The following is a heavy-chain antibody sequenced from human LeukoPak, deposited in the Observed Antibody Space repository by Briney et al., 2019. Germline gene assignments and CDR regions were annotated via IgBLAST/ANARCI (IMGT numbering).Heavy chain of an antibody. CDR3: ARGYSSGWVLDY. V-gene: IGHV1-46*01. J-gene: IGHJ4*02. CDR1: GYTFTSYY. D-gene: IGHD6-19*01. CDR2: INPSGGST. Sequence: GASVKVSCKASGYTFTSYYMHWVRQATGQGLEWMGIINPSGGSTSYAQKFQGRVTMTRDMSTSTVYMELSSLRSEDTAVYYCARGYSSGWVLDYWGQGTLVTVSS.